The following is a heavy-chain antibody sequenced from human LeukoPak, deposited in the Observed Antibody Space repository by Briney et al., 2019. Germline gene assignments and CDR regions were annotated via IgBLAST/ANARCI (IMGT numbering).Heavy chain of an antibody. V-gene: IGHV3-30*18. J-gene: IGHJ4*02. D-gene: IGHD2-15*01. CDR3: AKTPYGECGGSCYFDY. CDR2: ISYDGSNK. CDR1: GFTFSSYG. Sequence: PGGSLRLSCAASGFTFSSYGMHWVRQAPGKGLEWVAVISYDGSNKYYADSVKGRFTISRDNAKNSLYLQMNSLRAEDTALYYCAKTPYGECGGSCYFDYWGQGTLVTVSS.